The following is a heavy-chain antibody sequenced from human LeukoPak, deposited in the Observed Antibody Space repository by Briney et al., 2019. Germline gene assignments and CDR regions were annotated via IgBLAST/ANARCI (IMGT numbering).Heavy chain of an antibody. CDR1: GFTFSSYS. J-gene: IGHJ4*02. D-gene: IGHD3-22*01. CDR2: ISSSGSII. V-gene: IGHV3-48*02. CDR3: ARRYYDSSGYYYAFDA. Sequence: GGSLRLSCAASGFTFSSYSMNWVRQAPGKGLEWVSYISSSGSIIYYTDSVKGRFTTSRDNAKNSLYLQMNSLRDEDTAVYYCARRYYDSSGYYYAFDAWGQGTLVTVSS.